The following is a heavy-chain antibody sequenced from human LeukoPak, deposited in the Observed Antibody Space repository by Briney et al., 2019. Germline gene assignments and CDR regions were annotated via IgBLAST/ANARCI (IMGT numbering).Heavy chain of an antibody. D-gene: IGHD6-6*01. CDR2: IYYSGST. Sequence: SETLSLTCTVSGGSISSSSYYWGWIRQPPGKGLEWIGSIYYSGSTYYNPSLKSRVTISVDTSKNQFSLKLSSVTAADTAVYYCARLPRAARPGGGAFDTWGQGTMVTVSS. J-gene: IGHJ3*02. CDR1: GGSISSSSYY. V-gene: IGHV4-39*01. CDR3: ARLPRAARPGGGAFDT.